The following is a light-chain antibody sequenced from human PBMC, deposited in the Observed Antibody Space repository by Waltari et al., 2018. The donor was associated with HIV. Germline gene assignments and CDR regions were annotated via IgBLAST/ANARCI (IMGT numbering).Light chain of an antibody. CDR1: SGSIDNSY. V-gene: IGLV6-57*01. J-gene: IGLJ3*02. CDR3: QSSDSSNWV. Sequence: FILTQLHSVSESLGRTVTISCTRSSGSIDNSYVTWYQQRPGSSPTTVIYEDNQRPSGVPDRFSGSIDSSSNSASLTISGLKTEDEADYYCQSSDSSNWVFGGGTKLTVL. CDR2: EDN.